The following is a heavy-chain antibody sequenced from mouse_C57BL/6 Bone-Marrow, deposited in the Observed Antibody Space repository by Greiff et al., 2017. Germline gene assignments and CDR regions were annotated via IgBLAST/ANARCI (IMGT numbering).Heavy chain of an antibody. CDR3: ARQGYYGSPFAY. J-gene: IGHJ3*01. CDR1: GFTFSDYG. CDR2: ISNLAYSI. D-gene: IGHD1-1*01. V-gene: IGHV5-15*01. Sequence: VQLKESGGGLVQPGGSLKLSCAASGFTFSDYGMAWVRQAPRKGPVWVAFISNLAYSIYYADTVTGRFTISRENAKNTLYLEMSSLRSEDTAMYYCARQGYYGSPFAYWGQGTLVTVSA.